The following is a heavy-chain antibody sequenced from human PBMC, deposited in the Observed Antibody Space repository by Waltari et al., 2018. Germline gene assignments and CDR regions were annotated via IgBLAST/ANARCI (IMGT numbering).Heavy chain of an antibody. CDR1: GYSISSGYY. V-gene: IGHV4-38-2*01. CDR3: ATLPSQGGDPDWYFDL. CDR2: IYHSGST. J-gene: IGHJ2*01. D-gene: IGHD2-21*01. Sequence: QVQLQESGPGLVKPSETLSLTCAVSGYSISSGYYWGWIRQPPGKGLEWIGSIYHSGSTYYNPSLKSRVTISVDTSKNQFSLKLSSVTAADTAVYYCATLPSQGGDPDWYFDLWGRGTLVTVSS.